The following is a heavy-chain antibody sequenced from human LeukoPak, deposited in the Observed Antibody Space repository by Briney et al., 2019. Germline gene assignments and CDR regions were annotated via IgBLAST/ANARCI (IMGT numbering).Heavy chain of an antibody. V-gene: IGHV1-2*02. CDR1: GYTFTGYY. Sequence: ASVKVSCKASGYTFTGYYMHWVRQAPGQGPEWMGWINPNSGGTNYAQKFQGRVTMTEDTSTDTAYMELSSLRSDDTAVYYCSNADLSSAFDTWGQGSLVTVSS. J-gene: IGHJ5*02. CDR3: SNADLSSAFDT. D-gene: IGHD3-22*01. CDR2: INPNSGGT.